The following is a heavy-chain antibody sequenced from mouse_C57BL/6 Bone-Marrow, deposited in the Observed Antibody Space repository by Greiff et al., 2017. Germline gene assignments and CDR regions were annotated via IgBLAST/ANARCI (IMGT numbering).Heavy chain of an antibody. D-gene: IGHD2-4*01. J-gene: IGHJ3*01. CDR2: FHPYNDDT. V-gene: IGHV1-47*01. CDR3: ARRGLRRGAWFAY. CDR1: GYTFTTYP. Sequence: QVTLKESGAELVKPGASVKMSCKASGYTFTTYPIEWMKQNHGKSLEWIGNFHPYNDDTKYNEKFKGKATLTVEKSSSTVYLELSRLTSDDSAVYYCARRGLRRGAWFAYWGQGTLVTVSA.